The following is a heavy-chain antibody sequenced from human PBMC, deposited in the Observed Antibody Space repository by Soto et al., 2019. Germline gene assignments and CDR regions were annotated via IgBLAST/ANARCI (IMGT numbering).Heavy chain of an antibody. J-gene: IGHJ6*02. V-gene: IGHV6-1*01. CDR3: ARDSLELGSNRYYCYGMDV. Sequence: PSQTLSLTCAISGDSVSSNSAAWNWIRQSPSRGLEWLGRTYYRSKWYNDYAVSVKSRITINPDTFKNQFSLQLHSVTPEDTAVYYCARDSLELGSNRYYCYGMDVWGRGTTVTVSS. CDR2: TYYRSKWYN. D-gene: IGHD1-7*01. CDR1: GDSVSSNSAA.